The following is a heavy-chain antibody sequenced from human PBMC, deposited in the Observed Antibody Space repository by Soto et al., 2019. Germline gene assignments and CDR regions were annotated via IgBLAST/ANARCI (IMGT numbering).Heavy chain of an antibody. CDR1: GFDFNTYG. D-gene: IGHD6-13*01. CDR3: AKDSGVTAAGSGGWFDP. J-gene: IGHJ5*02. CDR2: ISFDGGNQ. Sequence: QVQLVQSGGGVVQPGRSLRLSCAASGFDFNTYGLHWVRQAPGKGLEWVAGISFDGGNQYYADSVKGRFTISRAKSNNTLYLQMNSLGAEDTATYSCAKDSGVTAAGSGGWFDPCGQGTLVIVS. V-gene: IGHV3-30*18.